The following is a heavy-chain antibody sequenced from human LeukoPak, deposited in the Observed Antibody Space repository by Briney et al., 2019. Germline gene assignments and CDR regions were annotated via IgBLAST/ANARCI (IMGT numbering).Heavy chain of an antibody. D-gene: IGHD6-13*01. Sequence: GRSLRLSCAASGFTFSSYAMHWVRQAPGKGLEWVAAISHDGSNKYHADSVKGRFTISRDNSKSTVYLQMNSLRAEDMAVYFCAGSPNYSSSWFEYFQHWGQGTLVTVSS. J-gene: IGHJ1*01. CDR3: AGSPNYSSSWFEYFQH. CDR1: GFTFSSYA. CDR2: ISHDGSNK. V-gene: IGHV3-30*01.